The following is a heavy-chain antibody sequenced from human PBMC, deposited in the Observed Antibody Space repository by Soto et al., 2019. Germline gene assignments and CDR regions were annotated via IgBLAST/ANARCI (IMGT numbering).Heavy chain of an antibody. J-gene: IGHJ5*02. Sequence: EVQLVASGGGLVQPGGSLRLVCVDSGSTLESHWMAWVRQAPGKGLEWVANIRQDGTEIHYVEAVRGRFNISRDNANKSVYLQMNSLRVEDSARYYCATEGDFWSDFYGGFGAWGQGTLVTVSS. CDR2: IRQDGTEI. D-gene: IGHD3-3*01. CDR3: ATEGDFWSDFYGGFGA. CDR1: GSTLESHW. V-gene: IGHV3-7*04.